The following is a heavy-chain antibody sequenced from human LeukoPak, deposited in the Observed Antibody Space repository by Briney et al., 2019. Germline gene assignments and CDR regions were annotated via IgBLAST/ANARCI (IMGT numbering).Heavy chain of an antibody. J-gene: IGHJ4*02. CDR3: AAGYTTGWYVRYFDY. CDR1: GCTLSNYA. CDR2: ISGSGGST. Sequence: GASLRLSCVASGCTLSNYAMSWVRQAPGKGLEWVSSISGSGGSTYQAENVKGRFTISRDNSKNTLYLQMNSLRDDDTAIYYCAAGYTTGWYVRYFDYWGQGTLVTVSS. V-gene: IGHV3-23*01. D-gene: IGHD6-19*01.